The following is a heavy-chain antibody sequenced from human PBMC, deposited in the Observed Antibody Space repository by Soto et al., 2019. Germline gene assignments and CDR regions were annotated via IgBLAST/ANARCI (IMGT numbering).Heavy chain of an antibody. Sequence: GGSLRLSCAASGFTFTSYSMSWVRQAPGKGLEWVSGCSGSGASTYYADSVKGRFTISRDNSKSTLYLQMDSLRADDTAVYYCASTMGPIDYWGQGTLVTVSS. CDR2: CSGSGAST. CDR3: ASTMGPIDY. V-gene: IGHV3-23*01. CDR1: GFTFTSYS. D-gene: IGHD3-10*01. J-gene: IGHJ4*02.